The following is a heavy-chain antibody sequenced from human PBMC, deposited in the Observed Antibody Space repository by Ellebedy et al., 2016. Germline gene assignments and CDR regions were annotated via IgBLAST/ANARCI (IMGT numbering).Heavy chain of an antibody. D-gene: IGHD3-10*02. Sequence: SLKISCAASGLTFDDYSMHWVRQVPGKGLEWVSGISWNSGDIGYADSVKGRINISRDNAKNSLHLEMNSLRVEDTAVYYCARFYVSKNWFDPWGQGTLVTVSS. CDR1: GLTFDDYS. CDR3: ARFYVSKNWFDP. CDR2: ISWNSGDI. J-gene: IGHJ5*02. V-gene: IGHV3-9*01.